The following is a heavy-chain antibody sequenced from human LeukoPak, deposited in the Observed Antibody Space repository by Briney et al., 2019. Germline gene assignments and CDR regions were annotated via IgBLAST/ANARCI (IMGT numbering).Heavy chain of an antibody. V-gene: IGHV3-23*01. Sequence: PGGSLRLSCADSGFTFSSYAMSWVRQAPGKGLEWVSGISASGGSTYYTDSVKGRFTTSRDNSKKTLYLQMSSLRAEDTAVYYCAKARSDISGYLGGWGQGTLVTVSS. CDR2: ISASGGST. J-gene: IGHJ4*02. CDR3: AKARSDISGYLGG. D-gene: IGHD3-22*01. CDR1: GFTFSSYA.